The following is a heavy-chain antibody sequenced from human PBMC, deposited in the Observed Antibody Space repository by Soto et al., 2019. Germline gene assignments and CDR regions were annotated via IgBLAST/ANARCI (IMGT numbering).Heavy chain of an antibody. Sequence: ASVKVSCKASGGTFSSYAISWVRQAPGQGLEWMGGIIPIFGTASYAQKFQGRVTITADESTSTAYMELSSLRSEDTAVYYCARVPKSPTVTDLYYYYYGMDVWGQGTTVTVSS. V-gene: IGHV1-69*13. D-gene: IGHD4-4*01. CDR3: ARVPKSPTVTDLYYYYYGMDV. J-gene: IGHJ6*02. CDR2: IIPIFGTA. CDR1: GGTFSSYA.